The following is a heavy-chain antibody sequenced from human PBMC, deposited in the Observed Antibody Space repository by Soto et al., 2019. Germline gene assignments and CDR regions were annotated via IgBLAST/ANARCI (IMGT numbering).Heavy chain of an antibody. CDR3: AREAGGYCTSTGCYGRFYFDY. CDR2: IHHSGVT. V-gene: IGHV4-59*01. J-gene: IGHJ4*02. CDR1: GGSLTNYY. Sequence: QVQLQESGPRLVKPSETLSLTCTVSGGSLTNYYWSWIRQPPGKGLEWLGYIHHSGVTNYNPSLQSRVTMSVDTSKNQFSLRHNSLTAADTAVYYCAREAGGYCTSTGCYGRFYFDYWGQGTLATVSS. D-gene: IGHD2-2*01.